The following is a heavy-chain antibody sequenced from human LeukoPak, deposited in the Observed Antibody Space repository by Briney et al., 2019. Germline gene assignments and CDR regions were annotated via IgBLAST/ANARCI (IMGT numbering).Heavy chain of an antibody. CDR1: GGSISSYY. J-gene: IGHJ4*02. CDR3: ARVGEGYHFGSASQDY. CDR2: IYYSGST. D-gene: IGHD3-10*01. V-gene: IGHV4-59*12. Sequence: SETLSLTCTVSGGSISSYYWSWIRQPPGKGLEWVGCIYYSGSTNYNPSLKSRVSLSIDTSKNQFSLRLSSVTAADTATYYCARVGEGYHFGSASQDYWGQGTLVTVSS.